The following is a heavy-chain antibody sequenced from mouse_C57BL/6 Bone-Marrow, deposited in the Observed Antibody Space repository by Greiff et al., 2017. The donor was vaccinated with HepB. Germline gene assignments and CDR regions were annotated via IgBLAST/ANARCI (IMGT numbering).Heavy chain of an antibody. D-gene: IGHD1-1*01. CDR3: APRDGSSYGGYIEV. Sequence: VQLQQSGPELVKPGASVKISCKASGYSFTGYYMNWVKQSPEKSLEWIGEINPSTGGTTYNQKFKAKATLTVDKSSSTAYMQLKSLTSEDSAVYYCAPRDGSSYGGYIEVSGTGTTVTVSS. CDR2: INPSTGGT. J-gene: IGHJ1*03. CDR1: GYSFTGYY. V-gene: IGHV1-42*01.